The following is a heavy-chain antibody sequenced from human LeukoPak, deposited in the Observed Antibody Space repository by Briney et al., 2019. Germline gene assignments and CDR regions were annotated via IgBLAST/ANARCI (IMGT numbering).Heavy chain of an antibody. D-gene: IGHD6-19*01. CDR2: IWYDGSNK. CDR3: ASEKYTSGYHYFDY. Sequence: GGSLRLSCAASGFTFSNFAMQWVRQAPGKGLEWAAVIWYDGSNKYYSDSVKGRFTISRDNPKNTLYLQMHRLRDADTDVYYCASEKYTSGYHYFDYWGQGTLVTVSS. V-gene: IGHV3-33*01. CDR1: GFTFSNFA. J-gene: IGHJ4*02.